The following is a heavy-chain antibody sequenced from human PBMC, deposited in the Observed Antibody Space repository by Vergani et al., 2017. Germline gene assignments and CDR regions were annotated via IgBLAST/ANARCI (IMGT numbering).Heavy chain of an antibody. Sequence: QVQLQESGPGLVKPSETLSLTCAVSGYSISSGYYWGWIRQPPGKGLEWIGSIYHSGSTYYNPSLKSRVTISVDTSKTQFSLKLSSVTAADTAVYYCAELRYFDYWGQGTLVTVSS. CDR2: IYHSGST. CDR3: AELRYFDY. V-gene: IGHV4-38-2*01. J-gene: IGHJ4*02. CDR1: GYSISSGYY. D-gene: IGHD1-7*01.